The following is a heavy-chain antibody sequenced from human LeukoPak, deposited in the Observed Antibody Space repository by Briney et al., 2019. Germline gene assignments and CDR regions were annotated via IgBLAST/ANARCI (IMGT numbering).Heavy chain of an antibody. D-gene: IGHD6-19*01. J-gene: IGHJ5*02. CDR3: ARARYSSGPTSP. V-gene: IGHV4-4*02. CDR2: IYHSGST. CDR1: GGSISSGNW. Sequence: PSETLSLTCAVSGGSISSGNWWSWVRQPPGKGLEWIGEIYHSGSTNYNPSLKSRVTISVDKSKNQFSLQLSSVTAADTAVYYCARARYSSGPTSPWGQGTLVTVSS.